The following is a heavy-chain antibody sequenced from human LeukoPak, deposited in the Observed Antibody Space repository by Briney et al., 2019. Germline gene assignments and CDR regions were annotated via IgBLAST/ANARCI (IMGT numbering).Heavy chain of an antibody. CDR3: ARDSGSLD. V-gene: IGHV3-7*04. Sequence: RGSPRLSCAASGFTFSNYWMTWVCQAPGRGLEWVANIKQDGSEKYYLDSVKGRFTISRDNAKSSMYLQMNSLRAEDTAVYYCARDSGSLDWGQGTLVTVSS. D-gene: IGHD1-26*01. CDR1: GFTFSNYW. J-gene: IGHJ4*02. CDR2: IKQDGSEK.